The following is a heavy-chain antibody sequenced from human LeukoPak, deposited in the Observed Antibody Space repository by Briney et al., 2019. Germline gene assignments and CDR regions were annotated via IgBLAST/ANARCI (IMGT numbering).Heavy chain of an antibody. V-gene: IGHV1-18*01. J-gene: IGHJ4*02. CDR1: GYTFTSYG. CDR3: ARGDYYDSSGRYYFDY. Sequence: ASVKVSCKASGYTFTSYGISWVRQAPEQGLEWMGWISAYNGNTNYAQKLQGRVTMTTDTSTSTAYMELRSLRSDDTAVYYCARGDYYDSSGRYYFDYGAQGPLVTVPS. D-gene: IGHD3-22*01. CDR2: ISAYNGNT.